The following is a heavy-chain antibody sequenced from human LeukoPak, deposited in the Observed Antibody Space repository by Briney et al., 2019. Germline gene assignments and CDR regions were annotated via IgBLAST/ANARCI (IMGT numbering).Heavy chain of an antibody. CDR2: INHGGSN. V-gene: IGHV4-34*01. CDR1: GGSFSGYD. D-gene: IGHD2-15*01. CDR3: ARNLGYCSGGSCLFVP. J-gene: IGHJ5*02. Sequence: SETLSLTCAAYGGSFSGYDWSWIRQAPGKGLEWIGEINHGGSNNYNPSLKSGGTISVDTSKNQFSLKLSSVTAADTAVYYCARNLGYCSGGSCLFVPWGQGTLVTVSS.